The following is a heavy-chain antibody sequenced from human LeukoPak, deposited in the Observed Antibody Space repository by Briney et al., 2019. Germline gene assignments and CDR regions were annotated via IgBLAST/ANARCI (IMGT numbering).Heavy chain of an antibody. J-gene: IGHJ3*02. CDR1: GFTFSSYE. CDR2: ISSSGSTI. CDR3: ARDSDYYGSGVDAFDI. Sequence: GGSLRLSCAASGFTFSSYEMNWVRQAPGKGLEWVSYISSSGSTIYYADSVKGRFTISRDNAKNSLYLQMNSLRAEDTAVYYCARDSDYYGSGVDAFDIWGQGTMVTVSS. D-gene: IGHD3-10*01. V-gene: IGHV3-48*03.